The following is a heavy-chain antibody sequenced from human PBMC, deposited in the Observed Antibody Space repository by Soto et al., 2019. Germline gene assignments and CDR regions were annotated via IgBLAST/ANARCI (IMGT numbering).Heavy chain of an antibody. D-gene: IGHD6-13*01. Sequence: PSETLSLTCTVSGGSISTRSSYWGWIRQPPGKGLEWIGSIYYIGNTYYNPSLKSRVTISIDTSKNRFSLNLSSVTAADTAVYYCARRRPLRGYSSSWYGAFDIWGQGTMVTVSS. CDR1: GGSISTRSSY. V-gene: IGHV4-39*02. J-gene: IGHJ3*02. CDR2: IYYIGNT. CDR3: ARRRPLRGYSSSWYGAFDI.